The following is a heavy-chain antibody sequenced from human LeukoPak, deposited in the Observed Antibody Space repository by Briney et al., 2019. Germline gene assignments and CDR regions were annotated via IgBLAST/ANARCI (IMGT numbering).Heavy chain of an antibody. CDR2: INHSGST. Sequence: PSETLSLTCAVYGGSFSGYYWSWIRQPPGKGLEWIGEINHSGSTNYNPSLKSRVTISVDTSKNQFSLKLSSVTAADTAVYYCARALWFGEFPPHYRGQGTLVTVSS. CDR3: ARALWFGEFPPHY. V-gene: IGHV4-34*01. D-gene: IGHD3-10*01. J-gene: IGHJ4*02. CDR1: GGSFSGYY.